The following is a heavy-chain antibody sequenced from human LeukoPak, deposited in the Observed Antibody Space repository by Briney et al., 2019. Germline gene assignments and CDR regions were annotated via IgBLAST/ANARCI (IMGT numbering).Heavy chain of an antibody. V-gene: IGHV4-34*01. Sequence: SETLSLTCAVSGGSFSGYYWSWIRQPPGKGLEWIGEINHSGSTNYNPSLMSRVTTSLAASTNRFSFMQSSTTSADTAVYYCARGFYDTSGYYYDAFDIWGQGTMVTVSS. CDR2: INHSGST. D-gene: IGHD3-22*01. CDR3: ARGFYDTSGYYYDAFDI. CDR1: GGSFSGYY. J-gene: IGHJ3*02.